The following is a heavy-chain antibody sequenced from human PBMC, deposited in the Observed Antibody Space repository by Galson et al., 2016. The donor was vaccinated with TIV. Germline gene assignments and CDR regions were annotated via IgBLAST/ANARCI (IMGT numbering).Heavy chain of an antibody. D-gene: IGHD3/OR15-3a*01. CDR2: VNPKSGDT. CDR1: GYSFTDYY. CDR3: ARDGLDMTTAVALPDY. J-gene: IGHJ4*02. Sequence: SVKVSCKASGYSFTDYYIHWVRQAPGQGFEWMGWVNPKSGDTNYAQKFQGRVAMTRDTSINTAYMELSRLRSDDTAVYYFARDGLDMTTAVALPDYWGQGTLVTVSS. V-gene: IGHV1-2*02.